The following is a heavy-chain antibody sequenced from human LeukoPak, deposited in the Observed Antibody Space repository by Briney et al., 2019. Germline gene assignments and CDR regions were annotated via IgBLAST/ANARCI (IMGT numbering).Heavy chain of an antibody. CDR3: ASWTYYYGSGSYYYYYYGMDV. CDR1: GYTFTSYD. V-gene: IGHV1-8*01. D-gene: IGHD3-10*01. Sequence: ASVKVSCKASGYTFTSYDINWVRQATGQGLEWMGWMNPNSGNTGYAQKFQGRVTMTRNTSISTAYMELSSLRSEDTAVYYCASWTYYYGSGSYYYYYYGMDVWGQGTTVTVSS. CDR2: MNPNSGNT. J-gene: IGHJ6*02.